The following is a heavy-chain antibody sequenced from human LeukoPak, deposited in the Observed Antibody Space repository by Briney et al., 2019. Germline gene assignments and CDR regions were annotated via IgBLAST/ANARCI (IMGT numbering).Heavy chain of an antibody. CDR3: ARHAGSPSTFYYHMDV. D-gene: IGHD5/OR15-5a*01. J-gene: IGHJ6*03. Sequence: SETLSLTCTVSGGSISSTSYYWGWIRQPPGKGLEWIGSIFYSGSTYYNPSLKSRVTISVDTSKNQFSLKVSSVTAADTAVYYCARHAGSPSTFYYHMDVWGKGTTVTVSS. CDR2: IFYSGST. CDR1: GGSISSTSYY. V-gene: IGHV4-39*01.